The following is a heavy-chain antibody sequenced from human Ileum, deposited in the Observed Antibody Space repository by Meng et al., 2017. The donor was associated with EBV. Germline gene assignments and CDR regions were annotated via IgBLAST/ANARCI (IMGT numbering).Heavy chain of an antibody. D-gene: IGHD2-21*01. CDR1: GFTFSAYT. CDR2: ISGSSTYL. V-gene: IGHV3-21*01. J-gene: IGHJ4*02. Sequence: VHLGESGGGLVKPGGSLILSCTASGFTFSAYTMNWVRQAPGKGLEWVSSISGSSTYLYYAESLKGRFTISRDNAKNSLYLQMTSLRAEDTAVYYCTRGINNDFWGQGTLVTVSS. CDR3: TRGINNDF.